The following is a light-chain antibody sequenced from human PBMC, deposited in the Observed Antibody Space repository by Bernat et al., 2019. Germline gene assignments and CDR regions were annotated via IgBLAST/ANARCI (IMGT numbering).Light chain of an antibody. V-gene: IGLV2-8*01. CDR2: GVN. CDR3: ASYAGNNNYV. CDR1: SSDVGGYNS. J-gene: IGLJ1*01. Sequence: QSALTQPPSASGSPGQSVTISCTGTSSDVGGYNSVSWCQQHPGKAPKLVIYGVNKRPSGVPDRFSGSKSGNTASLTVSGLQAEDEADYYCASYAGNNNYVFGTGTKVTVL.